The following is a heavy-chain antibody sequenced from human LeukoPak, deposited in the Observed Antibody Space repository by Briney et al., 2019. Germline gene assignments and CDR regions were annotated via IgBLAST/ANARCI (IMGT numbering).Heavy chain of an antibody. Sequence: SETLSLTCTVSGGSISDYFWSWIRQPAGKGLEWIGRIYISGSTNYNPSLNSRVTMSVDTSRNQLSLKLSSVTAADTAVYYCARVYYSNSYDYWYFDLWGRGTLVTVSS. V-gene: IGHV4-4*07. CDR1: GGSISDYF. D-gene: IGHD6-13*01. J-gene: IGHJ2*01. CDR2: IYISGST. CDR3: ARVYYSNSYDYWYFDL.